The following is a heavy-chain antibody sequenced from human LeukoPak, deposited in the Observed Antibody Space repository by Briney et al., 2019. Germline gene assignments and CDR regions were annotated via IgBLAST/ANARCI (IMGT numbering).Heavy chain of an antibody. Sequence: GGSLRLSCAASGFIFSTYWMTWVRQAPGKGLEWVANMKGDGSEIHYVESVKGRFTISRGNAKNSLYLQMNSLRVEDTAVYYCARPAYTAAYDLWGQGTMVTVSS. CDR2: MKGDGSEI. D-gene: IGHD3-16*01. CDR1: GFIFSTYW. J-gene: IGHJ3*01. V-gene: IGHV3-7*01. CDR3: ARPAYTAAYDL.